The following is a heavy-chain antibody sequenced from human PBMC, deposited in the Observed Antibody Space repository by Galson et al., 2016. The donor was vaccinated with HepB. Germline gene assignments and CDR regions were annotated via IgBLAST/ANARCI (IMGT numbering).Heavy chain of an antibody. CDR3: ARTLNTGTHWYFDL. J-gene: IGHJ2*01. V-gene: IGHV3-23*01. CDR1: GFTFTNYG. CDR2: ISNSGVST. Sequence: SLRLSCAASGFTFTNYGMSWVRQAPGQGLEWVSSISNSGVSTFYADSVRGRFTISRDNSKNTLYLQMNSLRAEDTAVYYCARTLNTGTHWYFDLWGRGTLVTVSS. D-gene: IGHD4-17*01.